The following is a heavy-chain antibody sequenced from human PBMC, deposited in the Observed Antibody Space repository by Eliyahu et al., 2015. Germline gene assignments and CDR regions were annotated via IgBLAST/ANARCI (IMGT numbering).Heavy chain of an antibody. CDR2: ISSSSSTI. D-gene: IGHD3-9*01. CDR1: GFTFSSYS. J-gene: IGHJ4*02. V-gene: IGHV3-48*01. CDR3: AREGDWSFDY. Sequence: EVQLVESGGGLVQPGGSLRLSCAASGFTFSSYSMNWVRQAPGEGVEWGSYISSSSSTIYYADSVKGRFTISRDNAKNSLYLQMNSLRAEDTAVYYCAREGDWSFDYWGQGTLVTVSS.